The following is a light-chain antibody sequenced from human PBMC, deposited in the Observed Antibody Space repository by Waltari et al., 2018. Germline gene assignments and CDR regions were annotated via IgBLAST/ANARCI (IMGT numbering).Light chain of an antibody. J-gene: IGKJ1*01. CDR3: QQLNSYQWT. CDR1: QGINNY. Sequence: IQLTQSPSSLSASVGDRVTITCRASQGINNYLAWYQQKPGKAPKLLIYAAFTLQSGIPDRFSGSGSATDFTLTISSLEPEDFASYYCQQLNSYQWTFGEGTKVEVK. CDR2: AAF. V-gene: IGKV1-9*01.